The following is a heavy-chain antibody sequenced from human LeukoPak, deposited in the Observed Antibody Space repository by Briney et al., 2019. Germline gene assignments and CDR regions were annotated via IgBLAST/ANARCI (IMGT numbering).Heavy chain of an antibody. Sequence: ASVKVSCKVSGYTLTELSMHWVRQAPGKGLEWMGGFDPEDGETIYAQKFQGRVTMTEDTSIDTAYMELSSLRSEDTAVYYCATPEMATITARFDYWGQGTLVSVSS. CDR3: ATPEMATITARFDY. D-gene: IGHD5-24*01. J-gene: IGHJ4*02. CDR2: FDPEDGET. CDR1: GYTLTELS. V-gene: IGHV1-24*01.